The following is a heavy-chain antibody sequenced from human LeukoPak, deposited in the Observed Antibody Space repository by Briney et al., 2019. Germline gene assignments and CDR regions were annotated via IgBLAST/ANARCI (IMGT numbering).Heavy chain of an antibody. CDR3: ASRRDYFDS. CDR1: AFTFSDYY. V-gene: IGHV3-11*01. CDR2: ISTTGSSGSTI. Sequence: GGALRLSCAASAFTFSDYYMTWIRQAPGKGLEWVSYISTTGSSGSTIYYADSVKGRFTISRDNANNSLYLQTNTLRAEDAAVYYCASRRDYFDSWGQGTLVTVSS. J-gene: IGHJ4*01.